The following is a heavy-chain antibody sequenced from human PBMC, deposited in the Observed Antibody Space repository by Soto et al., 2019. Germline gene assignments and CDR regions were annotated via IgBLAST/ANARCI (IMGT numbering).Heavy chain of an antibody. D-gene: IGHD4-17*01. Sequence: GGSLRLSCAASGFTFSGSAMHWVRQASGKGLEWVGRIRSKANSYATAYAASVKGRFTISRDDSKNTVYLQMNSLKTEDTAVYYCTRSELRWEPYYYGMDVWGQGTTVTVSS. CDR2: IRSKANSYAT. J-gene: IGHJ6*02. CDR3: TRSELRWEPYYYGMDV. V-gene: IGHV3-73*01. CDR1: GFTFSGSA.